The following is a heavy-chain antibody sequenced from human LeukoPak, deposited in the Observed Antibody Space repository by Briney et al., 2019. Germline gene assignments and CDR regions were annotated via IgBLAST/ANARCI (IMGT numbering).Heavy chain of an antibody. J-gene: IGHJ4*02. Sequence: SEPLSLTCTVSGGSISSHYWSWIRQPPGEGLECLVYIYYSGTTNYNPSLRTRVPIPVDMSKNRFSLKLSSLTAATTPVFFCATESSWGFKFDYWGQGTLVTVSS. V-gene: IGHV4-59*11. CDR3: ATESSWGFKFDY. D-gene: IGHD3-16*01. CDR1: GGSISSHY. CDR2: IYYSGTT.